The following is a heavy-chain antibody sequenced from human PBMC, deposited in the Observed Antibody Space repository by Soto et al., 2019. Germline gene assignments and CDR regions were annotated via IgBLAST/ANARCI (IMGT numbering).Heavy chain of an antibody. J-gene: IGHJ4*02. Sequence: QVQLVESGGGVVQPGRSLRLSCAASGFTFSSYGMHWVRQAPGKGLEWVAVIWYDGSNKYYADSVKARFTISRDNSKNTLYLQMNSLRAEDTAVYYCARDRDGRKIVFDYWGQGTLVTVSS. CDR3: ARDRDGRKIVFDY. CDR2: IWYDGSNK. V-gene: IGHV3-33*01. D-gene: IGHD2-15*01. CDR1: GFTFSSYG.